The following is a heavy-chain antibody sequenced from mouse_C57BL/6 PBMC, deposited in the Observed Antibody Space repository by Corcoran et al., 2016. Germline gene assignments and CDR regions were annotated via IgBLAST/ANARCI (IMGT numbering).Heavy chain of an antibody. CDR3: ARRENAVVAKDFDY. V-gene: IGHV1-26*01. Sequence: EVQLHQSGPELVKPGASVKISCKASGYTFTDYYMNWVKQRHGKSLEWIGDINPNNGGTSYNQKFKGKATLTVDKSSSTAYMELRSLTSEDSAVYYCARRENAVVAKDFDYWGQGTTLTVSS. CDR2: INPNNGGT. J-gene: IGHJ2*01. D-gene: IGHD1-1*01. CDR1: GYTFTDYY.